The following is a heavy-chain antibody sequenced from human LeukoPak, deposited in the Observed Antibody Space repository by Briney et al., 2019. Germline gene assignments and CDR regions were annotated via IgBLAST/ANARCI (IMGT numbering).Heavy chain of an antibody. Sequence: GESLKISCRGSGYTFVNYWTGWVRQMPGKGLEWMGIIYPGDSDTTYSPSFQGQVTISADKSISTAYLQWSSLKASDTAMYYCAKHSGDDFATFDYWGQGTLVTVSS. V-gene: IGHV5-51*01. CDR3: AKHSGDDFATFDY. D-gene: IGHD1-26*01. J-gene: IGHJ4*02. CDR2: IYPGDSDT. CDR1: GYTFVNYW.